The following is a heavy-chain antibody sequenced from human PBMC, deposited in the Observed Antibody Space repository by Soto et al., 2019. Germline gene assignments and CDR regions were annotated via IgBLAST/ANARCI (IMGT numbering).Heavy chain of an antibody. CDR3: AKTRDGYYDTFDI. CDR2: ISSSGSST. D-gene: IGHD1-26*01. Sequence: EVQLLESGGALVQPGGSLRLSCAASGFTFSSFAMSWVRQAPGKGLEWVSTISSSGSSTYYADSVKGRFTISRENSKTTLFLQMNSLRVEDTALYYCAKTRDGYYDTFDIWGQGPMVTVSS. V-gene: IGHV3-23*01. J-gene: IGHJ3*02. CDR1: GFTFSSFA.